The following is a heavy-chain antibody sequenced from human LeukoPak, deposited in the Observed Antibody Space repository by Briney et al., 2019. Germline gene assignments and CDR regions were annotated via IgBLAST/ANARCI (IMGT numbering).Heavy chain of an antibody. D-gene: IGHD5-24*01. J-gene: IGHJ2*01. V-gene: IGHV3-30*03. CDR3: VRNGDSVRWYFDL. CDR2: ISYDGSNK. CDR1: GFTFSSYG. Sequence: GGSLRLSCAASGFTFSSYGMHWVRQAPGKGLEGVAVISYDGSNKYYADSVKGRFTISRDNSKNTLYLQMNNLRAEDTAVYYCVRNGDSVRWYFDLWGRGTLVTVSS.